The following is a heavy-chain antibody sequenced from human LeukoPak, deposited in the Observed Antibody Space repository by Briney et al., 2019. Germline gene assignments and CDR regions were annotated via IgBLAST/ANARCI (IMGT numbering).Heavy chain of an antibody. J-gene: IGHJ4*02. Sequence: SETLSLTCTVSGGSISSGDYYWSWIRQPPGKGLEWLGYIYYSGSTYYNPSLKSRVTISVDTSKNQFSLKLSSVTAADTAVYYCAREGPCDFWSGYSLGYYFDYWGQGTLVTVSS. CDR2: IYYSGST. CDR3: AREGPCDFWSGYSLGYYFDY. D-gene: IGHD3-3*01. V-gene: IGHV4-30-4*01. CDR1: GGSISSGDYY.